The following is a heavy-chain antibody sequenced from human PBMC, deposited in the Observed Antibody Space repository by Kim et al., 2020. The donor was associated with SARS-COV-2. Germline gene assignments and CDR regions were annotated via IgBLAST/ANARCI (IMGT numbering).Heavy chain of an antibody. V-gene: IGHV3-49*04. Sequence: GGSLRLSCTASGFTFGDSAMSWVRQAPGKGLEWVGFIRSKAYGGTTEYAASVKGRFTISRDDSKSIAYLQMNSLKTEDTAVYYCTRALNIGSWAYYYYYMDVWGKGTTVTVSS. CDR2: IRSKAYGGTT. D-gene: IGHD1-26*01. J-gene: IGHJ6*03. CDR1: GFTFGDSA. CDR3: TRALNIGSWAYYYYYMDV.